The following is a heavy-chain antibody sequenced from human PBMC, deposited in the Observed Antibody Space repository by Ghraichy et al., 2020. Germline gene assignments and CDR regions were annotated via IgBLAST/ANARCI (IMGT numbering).Heavy chain of an antibody. Sequence: SLRLSCVASGFTFSSYSMNWVRQAPGKGLEWISYISSRTSTIYSAVSVKGRFTVSRDNAKNSLYLQMNSLRAEDTAVYYCARGKDYYDSTTYYLGNWGQGTLVTVSS. D-gene: IGHD3-22*01. J-gene: IGHJ4*02. CDR2: ISSRTSTI. V-gene: IGHV3-48*04. CDR1: GFTFSSYS. CDR3: ARGKDYYDSTTYYLGN.